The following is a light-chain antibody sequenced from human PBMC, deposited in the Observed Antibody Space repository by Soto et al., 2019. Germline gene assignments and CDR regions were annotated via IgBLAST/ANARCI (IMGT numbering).Light chain of an antibody. CDR3: LQDYNYPRT. J-gene: IGKJ1*01. CDR1: QSISSY. V-gene: IGKV1-6*01. CDR2: AAS. Sequence: NQMTQSPSSLSASVGDRVTITCRASQSISSYLNWYQQKPGKAPKLLIYAASTLQNGVPFRFSGSASGRDFNLTISSLQPEDFATYYCLQDYNYPRTFGQGGKVDIK.